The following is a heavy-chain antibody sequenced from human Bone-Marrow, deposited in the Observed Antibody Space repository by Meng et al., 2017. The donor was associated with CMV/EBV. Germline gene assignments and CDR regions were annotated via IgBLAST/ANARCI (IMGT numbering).Heavy chain of an antibody. CDR1: GDSVSSNSAA. CDR2: TYYRSKWYN. Sequence: LRLSCAISGDSVSSNSAAWNWIRQSPSRGLEWLGRTYYRSKWYNDYAVSVKSRITINPDTSKNQFSLQLNSVTPEDTAVYYCARVHYYDSSGYYYAGWFAPWGQGTLVTVSS. V-gene: IGHV6-1*01. CDR3: ARVHYYDSSGYYYAGWFAP. J-gene: IGHJ5*02. D-gene: IGHD3-22*01.